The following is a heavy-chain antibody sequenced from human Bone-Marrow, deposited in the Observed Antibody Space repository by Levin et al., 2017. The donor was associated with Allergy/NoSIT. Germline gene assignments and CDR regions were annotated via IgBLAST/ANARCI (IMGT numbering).Heavy chain of an antibody. V-gene: IGHV1-18*01. CDR1: GYTFSAYG. CDR3: ARGVAVTDSHLDY. Sequence: ASVKVSCKASGYTFSAYGVTWVRQAPGQGLEWMGWISAESGETNYAQKIQDRVTMTTDTNTKTAYMELRSQREDDTAVYYCARGVAVTDSHLDYWGQGTLVTVSS. D-gene: IGHD2-21*02. CDR2: ISAESGET. J-gene: IGHJ4*02.